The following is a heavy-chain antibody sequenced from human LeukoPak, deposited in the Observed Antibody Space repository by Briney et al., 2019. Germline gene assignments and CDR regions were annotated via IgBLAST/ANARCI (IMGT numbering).Heavy chain of an antibody. CDR3: ARVSYDSSGYYWRSSHYFDY. J-gene: IGHJ4*02. Sequence: GGSLRLSCAASGFTVSTNYMSWVRQAPGKGLEWVSVIYSGGSTYYADSVKGRFTISRDNSKNTLYLQMNSLRAEDTAVYYCARVSYDSSGYYWRSSHYFDYWGQGTLVTVSS. V-gene: IGHV3-66*01. CDR1: GFTVSTNY. D-gene: IGHD3-22*01. CDR2: IYSGGST.